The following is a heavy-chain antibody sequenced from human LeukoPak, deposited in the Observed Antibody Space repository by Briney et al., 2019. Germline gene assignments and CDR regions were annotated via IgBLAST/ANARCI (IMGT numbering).Heavy chain of an antibody. Sequence: GASVKVSCKASGYTFSDFFMHWVRQAPGQGLEWMGWINPNSDGTSHGQKFQGRVTMTTDMSNTTTYMELRGLRSDDTATYYCARGTEESSGWDLTYWGQGTLVTVSS. CDR1: GYTFSDFF. V-gene: IGHV1-2*02. J-gene: IGHJ4*02. CDR2: INPNSDGT. D-gene: IGHD6-19*01. CDR3: ARGTEESSGWDLTY.